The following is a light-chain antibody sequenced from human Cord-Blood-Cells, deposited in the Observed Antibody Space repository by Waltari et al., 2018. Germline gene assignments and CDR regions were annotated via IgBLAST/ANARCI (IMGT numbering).Light chain of an antibody. CDR3: QKYNSALFT. Sequence: DITITPSPSCLSASVGDRVTITCRASEGISNYLAWYQQKPGQVPKLLIYAASTLQSGVPSRFSGSGSGTDFTLTISSLQPEDVATYYCQKYNSALFTFGPGTKVDIK. CDR2: AAS. V-gene: IGKV1-27*01. J-gene: IGKJ3*01. CDR1: EGISNY.